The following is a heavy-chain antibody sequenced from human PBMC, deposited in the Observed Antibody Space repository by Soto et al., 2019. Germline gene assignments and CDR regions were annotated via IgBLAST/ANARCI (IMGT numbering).Heavy chain of an antibody. V-gene: IGHV1-3*01. CDR2: INAGNGNR. D-gene: IGHD6-19*01. CDR3: ARGTIAVAVSRYFDY. Sequence: ASVKVSCKASGYTFTSYAMHWVRQAPGQRLEWMGWINAGNGNRKDSQKFQGRVTITRDTSASTAYMELSSLRSEDTAVYYCARGTIAVAVSRYFDYWGQGTLVTVSS. J-gene: IGHJ4*02. CDR1: GYTFTSYA.